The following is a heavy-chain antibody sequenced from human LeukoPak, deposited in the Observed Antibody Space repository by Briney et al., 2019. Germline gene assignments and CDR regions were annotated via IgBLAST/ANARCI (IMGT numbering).Heavy chain of an antibody. V-gene: IGHV4-38-2*02. CDR3: ARDLAQTPWDY. CDR1: GYSISSGYY. CDR2: IYHSGST. Sequence: SETLSLTCAVSGYSISSGYYWGWIRQPPGKGLEWIGSIYHSGSTYYNPSLKSRVTISVDTSKNQFSLKLSSVTAADTAVYYCARDLAQTPWDYWGQGTLVTVSA. J-gene: IGHJ4*02.